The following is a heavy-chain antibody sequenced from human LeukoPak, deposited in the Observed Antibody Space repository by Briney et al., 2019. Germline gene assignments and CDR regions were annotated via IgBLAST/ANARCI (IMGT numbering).Heavy chain of an antibody. CDR2: INPTGGST. CDR1: GYTFPSYF. V-gene: IGHV1-46*01. J-gene: IGHJ4*02. Sequence: ASVTVSCKASGYTFPSYFMHWVRQAPGQGLEWMGIINPTGGSTTYAQKFQGRVTVTRDTSTSTVHMELSGLRSEDTAVYYCARDQEGFDYWGQGTLVTVSS. CDR3: ARDQEGFDY.